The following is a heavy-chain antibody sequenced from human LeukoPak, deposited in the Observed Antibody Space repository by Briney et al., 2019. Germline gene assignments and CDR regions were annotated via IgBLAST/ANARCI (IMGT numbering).Heavy chain of an antibody. V-gene: IGHV4-4*02. CDR1: GFTFSSYAM. Sequence: PGGSLRLSCAASGFTFSSYAMSWVRQPPGKGLEWIGEIYHSGSTNYNPSLKSRVTISVDKSKNQFSLKLSSVTAADTAVYYCARAIHGYYYDSSGYYQDYWGQGTLVTVSS. CDR2: IYHSGST. CDR3: ARAIHGYYYDSSGYYQDY. D-gene: IGHD3-22*01. J-gene: IGHJ4*02.